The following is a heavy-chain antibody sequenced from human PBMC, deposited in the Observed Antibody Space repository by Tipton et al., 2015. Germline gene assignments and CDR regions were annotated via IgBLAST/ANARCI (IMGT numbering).Heavy chain of an antibody. V-gene: IGHV3-7*05. Sequence: SLRLSCAASGFTFSNYWMSWVRQAPGKGPEWVANIKKDGGEIYYLDSVKGRFTISRDNARNSMFLQMNSLRVDDTAVYFCTREPIQALRVYYGMDVWGQGTTVTVSS. J-gene: IGHJ6*02. CDR2: IKKDGGEI. CDR1: GFTFSNYW. CDR3: TREPIQALRVYYGMDV. D-gene: IGHD5-18*01.